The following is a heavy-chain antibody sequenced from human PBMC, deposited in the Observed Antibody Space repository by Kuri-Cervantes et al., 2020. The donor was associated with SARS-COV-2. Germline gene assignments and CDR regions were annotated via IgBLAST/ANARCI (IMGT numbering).Heavy chain of an antibody. CDR3: ARAPIYCSSTSCYGAYGMDV. D-gene: IGHD2-2*01. Sequence: GESLKISCATSGFTVSRDYMSWVRQAPGKGLEWVSLIYSAGNTYYAASVKGRFTISRDDSNNTLYLQMNSLRAEDTAVYYCARAPIYCSSTSCYGAYGMDVWGQGTTVTVSS. J-gene: IGHJ6*02. CDR2: IYSAGNT. V-gene: IGHV3-53*01. CDR1: GFTVSRDY.